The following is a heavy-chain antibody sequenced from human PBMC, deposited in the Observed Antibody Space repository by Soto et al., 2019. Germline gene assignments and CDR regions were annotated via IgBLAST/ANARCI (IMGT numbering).Heavy chain of an antibody. CDR1: GGSISSYY. CDR3: ARSSRGYSYGLVFDY. J-gene: IGHJ4*02. CDR2: IYYSGST. V-gene: IGHV4-59*01. Sequence: SETLSLTCTVSGGSISSYYWSWIRQPPGKGLEWIGYIYYSGSTNYNPFLKSRVTISVDTSKNQFSLKLSSVTAADTAVYYCARSSRGYSYGLVFDYWGQGTLVTVSS. D-gene: IGHD5-18*01.